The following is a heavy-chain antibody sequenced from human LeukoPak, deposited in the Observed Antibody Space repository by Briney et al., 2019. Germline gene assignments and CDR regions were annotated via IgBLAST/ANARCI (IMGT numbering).Heavy chain of an antibody. V-gene: IGHV4-59*01. D-gene: IGHD1-26*01. CDR2: IYYNGST. CDR3: ARGRVSGSYLRAFNY. Sequence: PSETLSLTCTVSGGSISSYYWSWIRQPPGKGLEWIGYIYYNGSTNYNPSLTSRATISEDRSKNQFSLNLSSVTAADTGVYYCARGRVSGSYLRAFNYWGQGTLVTVSS. J-gene: IGHJ4*02. CDR1: GGSISSYY.